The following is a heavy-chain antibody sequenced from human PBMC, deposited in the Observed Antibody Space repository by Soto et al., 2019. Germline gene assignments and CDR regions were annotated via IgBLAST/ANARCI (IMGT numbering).Heavy chain of an antibody. Sequence: QLQLQESGPGLVKPSETLSLTCTVSGGSISSSSYYWGWIRQPPGKGLEWIGSIYYSGSTYYNPSLKSRVTISVDTSKNQFSLKLSSVTAAETAVYYCATPYYYGSGSYYPWRYWGQGTLVTVSS. CDR2: IYYSGST. CDR1: GGSISSSSYY. CDR3: ATPYYYGSGSYYPWRY. V-gene: IGHV4-39*01. D-gene: IGHD3-10*01. J-gene: IGHJ4*02.